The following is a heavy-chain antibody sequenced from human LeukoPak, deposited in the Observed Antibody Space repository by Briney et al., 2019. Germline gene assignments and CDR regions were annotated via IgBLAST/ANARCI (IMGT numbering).Heavy chain of an antibody. Sequence: GASVKVSCKASGGTFSSYAISWVRQAPGQGLEWMGGVIPIFGTANYAQKFQGRVTITTDESTSTAYMELSSLRSEDTAVYYCARGVEMATYPTFDYWGQGTLVTVSS. CDR2: VIPIFGTA. J-gene: IGHJ4*02. CDR3: ARGVEMATYPTFDY. V-gene: IGHV1-69*05. D-gene: IGHD5-24*01. CDR1: GGTFSSYA.